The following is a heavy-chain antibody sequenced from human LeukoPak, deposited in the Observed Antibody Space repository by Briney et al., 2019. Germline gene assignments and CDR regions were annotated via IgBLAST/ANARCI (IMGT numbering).Heavy chain of an antibody. CDR1: GFTFSSYS. CDR2: ISSSSSYI. J-gene: IGHJ4*02. Sequence: GGSLRLSCAASGFTFSSYSMNWVRQAPGKGLEWVSSISSSSSYIYYADSVKGRFTISRDNAKNSLYLQMNSLRAEDTAVYYCAKGSGSGTHPYYFDYWGQGTLVTVSS. D-gene: IGHD3-10*01. CDR3: AKGSGSGTHPYYFDY. V-gene: IGHV3-21*01.